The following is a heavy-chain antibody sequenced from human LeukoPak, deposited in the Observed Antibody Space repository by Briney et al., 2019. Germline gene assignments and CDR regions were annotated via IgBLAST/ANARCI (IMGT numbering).Heavy chain of an antibody. J-gene: IGHJ6*03. CDR3: AGYGGSYPYYMDV. CDR2: ISSIGATI. D-gene: IGHD1-26*01. Sequence: GGSLRLSCAASGFTFSDYSMNWVRQATGKGLEWVSYISSIGATIYYADSVKGRFTISRDNAKNSLFLQMNSLRAEDTAVYYCAGYGGSYPYYMDVWGKGTTVTISS. V-gene: IGHV3-48*01. CDR1: GFTFSDYS.